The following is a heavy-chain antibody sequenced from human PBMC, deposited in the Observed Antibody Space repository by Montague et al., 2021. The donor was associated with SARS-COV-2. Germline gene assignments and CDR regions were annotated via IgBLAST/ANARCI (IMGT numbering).Heavy chain of an antibody. D-gene: IGHD6-13*01. Sequence: SETLSLTCSVSGGSITDRTYNWGCIRQSPGKGLEWIGAINYSGTTYYXPSLKSRVTVSLDTDKNQFSLKMTSVTAADTAVYYCARHWGIAASGNWGQGTLVTVSS. CDR3: ARHWGIAASGN. J-gene: IGHJ4*02. V-gene: IGHV4-39*01. CDR2: INYSGTT. CDR1: GGSITDRTYN.